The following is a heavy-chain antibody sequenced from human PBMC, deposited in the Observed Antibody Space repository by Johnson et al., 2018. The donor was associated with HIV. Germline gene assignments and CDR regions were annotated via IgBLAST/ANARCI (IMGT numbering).Heavy chain of an antibody. J-gene: IGHJ3*02. CDR1: GFTFSSYG. Sequence: EVQLVESGGGVVQPGRSLRLSFAASGFTFSSYGMHWVRQAPGKGLEWVSSISGGGDNPDYADSVKGRLTISRDNSRNTLYLQINSLRAEDTAIYYCARPMSVAYLFDPCDIWGQGSMVTGSS. V-gene: IGHV3-23*04. CDR2: ISGGGDNP. CDR3: ARPMSVAYLFDPCDI. D-gene: IGHD6-19*01.